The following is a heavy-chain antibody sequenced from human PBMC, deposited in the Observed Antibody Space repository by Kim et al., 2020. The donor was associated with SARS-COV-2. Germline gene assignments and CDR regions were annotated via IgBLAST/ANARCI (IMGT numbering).Heavy chain of an antibody. CDR3: ARDWGGVSSSWTPLDD. V-gene: IGHV3-33*01. CDR2: IWYDGSNK. D-gene: IGHD6-13*01. CDR1: GFTFSSYG. Sequence: GGSLRLSCAASGFTFSSYGMHWVRQAPGKGLEWVAVIWYDGSNKYYADSVKGRFTISRDNSKNTLYLQMNSLRAEDTAVYYCARDWGGVSSSWTPLDDWGQGTLLTVSS. J-gene: IGHJ4*02.